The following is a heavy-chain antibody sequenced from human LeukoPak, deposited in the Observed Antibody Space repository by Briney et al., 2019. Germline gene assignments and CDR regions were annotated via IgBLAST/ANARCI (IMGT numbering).Heavy chain of an antibody. D-gene: IGHD5-18*01. V-gene: IGHV3-23*01. CDR3: AKRIQSAMAMGY. J-gene: IGHJ4*02. Sequence: GGSLRLSCAASGFTFSSYAMSWVRQAPGKGLECISGFSGSGGSTYYADSVKGRFTISRDNSKNTLYLQMNSLRAEDTAVYYCAKRIQSAMAMGYWGQGTLVTVSS. CDR2: FSGSGGST. CDR1: GFTFSSYA.